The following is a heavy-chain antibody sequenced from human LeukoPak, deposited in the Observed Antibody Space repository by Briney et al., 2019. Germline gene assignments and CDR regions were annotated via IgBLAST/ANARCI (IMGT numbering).Heavy chain of an antibody. J-gene: IGHJ6*03. CDR1: GGSIRDFY. Sequence: SETLSLTCSVSGGSIRDFYWTWIRLPPGKGLEWIGYIYYTGTTNYSPSLRGRVIMSVDTSRNQFSLNLTSVTPADTAVYFCARLGDEIAVSGLKYYHYSHTDVWGSGTTVAVSS. V-gene: IGHV4-59*01. D-gene: IGHD6-19*01. CDR3: ARLGDEIAVSGLKYYHYSHTDV. CDR2: IYYTGTT.